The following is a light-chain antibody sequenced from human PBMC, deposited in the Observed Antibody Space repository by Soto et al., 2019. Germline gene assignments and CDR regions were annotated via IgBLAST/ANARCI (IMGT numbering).Light chain of an antibody. Sequence: EIVLTQSPGTLSLSAGERATLTCRASQSLNSNYLAWYQHKSGQAPRLLIYAISSRAPGIPDRFSGSGSGTDFTLTISRLEPVDFAVYYCQHYGISRTFGQGTKVDIK. V-gene: IGKV3-20*01. CDR2: AIS. J-gene: IGKJ1*01. CDR3: QHYGISRT. CDR1: QSLNSNY.